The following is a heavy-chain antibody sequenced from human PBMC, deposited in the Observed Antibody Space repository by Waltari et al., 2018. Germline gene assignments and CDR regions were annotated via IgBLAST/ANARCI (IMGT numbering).Heavy chain of an antibody. CDR3: ARDPYTGGYGAFDI. V-gene: IGHV3-7*01. J-gene: IGHJ3*02. Sequence: EVQLVESGGGVVQPGGSLRLSCAASGFSFSTSCMRWVRQAPGKGLEWVANIKEDGNQKNYLDSVEGRLTVSRDNAKNSLYLQMNSLSAEDTAVYYCARDPYTGGYGAFDIWGQGTMVTVSS. CDR2: IKEDGNQK. CDR1: GFSFSTSC. D-gene: IGHD3-10*01.